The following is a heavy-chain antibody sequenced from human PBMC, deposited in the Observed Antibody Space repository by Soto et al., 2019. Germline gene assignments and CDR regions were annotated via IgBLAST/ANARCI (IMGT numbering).Heavy chain of an antibody. V-gene: IGHV4-59*01. CDR2: IYFGGSI. CDR3: ARAAYDHKGYSLDP. Sequence: SETLSLTCSLSGASISSFYYTWIRQTPGKGLECIGYIYFGGSINYTPSFKSRVIISVDTSKNQFSVRLSSVTAADTVVYYCARAAYDHKGYSLDPWGLGTLVTVSS. J-gene: IGHJ5*02. CDR1: GASISSFY. D-gene: IGHD3-16*01.